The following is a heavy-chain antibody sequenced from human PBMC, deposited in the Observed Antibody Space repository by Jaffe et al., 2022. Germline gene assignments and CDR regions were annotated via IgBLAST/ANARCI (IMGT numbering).Heavy chain of an antibody. Sequence: EVQLVESGGGLVKPGGSLRLSCAASGFTFSNAWMSWVRQAPGKGLEWVGRIKSKTDGGTTDYAAPVKGRFTISRDDSKNTLYLQMNSLKTEDTAVYYCTTDLQWLRLYAFDIWGQGTMVTVSS. CDR2: IKSKTDGGTT. CDR1: GFTFSNAW. CDR3: TTDLQWLRLYAFDI. J-gene: IGHJ3*02. D-gene: IGHD5-12*01. V-gene: IGHV3-15*01.